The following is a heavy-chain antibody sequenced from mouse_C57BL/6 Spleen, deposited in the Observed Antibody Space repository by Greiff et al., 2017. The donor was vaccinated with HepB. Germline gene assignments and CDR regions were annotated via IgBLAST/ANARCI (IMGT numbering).Heavy chain of an antibody. V-gene: IGHV1-76*01. J-gene: IGHJ2*01. CDR3: ARGLWDYFDY. CDR1: GYTFTDYY. CDR2: IYPGSGNT. Sequence: QVQLKESGAELVRPGASVKLSCKASGYTFTDYYINWVKQRPGQGLEWIARIYPGSGNTYYNEKFKGKATLTAEKSSSTAYMQLSSLTSEDSAVYFCARGLWDYFDYWGQGTTLTVSS.